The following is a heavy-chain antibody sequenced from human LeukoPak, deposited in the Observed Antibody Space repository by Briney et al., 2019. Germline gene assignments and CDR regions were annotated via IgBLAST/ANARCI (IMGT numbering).Heavy chain of an antibody. CDR2: VYSSGGT. V-gene: IGHV4-39*01. Sequence: SETPSLTCPVSCGFTSSSNYYCGWLRPPPGEGQGGLGSVYSSGGTYYDPSLKSRVTISVDTSKNQFSLKVSSVTAADTAVYYCASHYGYMSVLRDYWGQGTLVTVSS. J-gene: IGHJ4*02. CDR3: ASHYGYMSVLRDY. CDR1: CGFTSSSNYY. D-gene: IGHD5-18*01.